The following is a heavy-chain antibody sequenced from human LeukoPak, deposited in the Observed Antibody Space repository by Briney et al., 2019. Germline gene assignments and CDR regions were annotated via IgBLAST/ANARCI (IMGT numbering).Heavy chain of an antibody. Sequence: GGSLRLSCAASGFTFSSYTMNWVRQAPGKGLGWVSSISSSSSYIYYADSLKGRFTISRDNAKNSLYLQMNSLRAEDTAVYYCASEYSPNYWGQGTLVTVSS. D-gene: IGHD6-6*01. CDR2: ISSSSSYI. CDR1: GFTFSSYT. J-gene: IGHJ4*02. V-gene: IGHV3-21*01. CDR3: ASEYSPNY.